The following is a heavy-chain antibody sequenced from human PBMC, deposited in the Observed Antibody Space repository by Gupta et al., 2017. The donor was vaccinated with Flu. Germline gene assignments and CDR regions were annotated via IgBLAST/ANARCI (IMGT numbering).Heavy chain of an antibody. D-gene: IGHD4-17*01. CDR3: ATVTSGC. CDR2: INPDGSST. CDR1: GFTFSSSY. V-gene: IGHV3-74*03. J-gene: IGHJ4*02. Sequence: QLVESGGGFVQPGGSLRLSCAASGFTFSSSYLQWVRQAPGKGLVWVSRINPDGSSTTYAESVKGRFTISRDNAKNTLYLQMNSLGDDDTAVYYCATVTSGCWGQGTLVTVSS.